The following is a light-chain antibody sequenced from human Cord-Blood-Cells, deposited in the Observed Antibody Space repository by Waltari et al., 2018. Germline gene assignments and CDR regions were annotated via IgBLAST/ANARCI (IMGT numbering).Light chain of an antibody. CDR2: DVS. CDR3: CSYAGSYPVV. Sequence: QSALTQPRSVSGSPGQSVTISCTGTSSDVGGYNYVSWYQQHQGKAPKLMFYDVSKRPSGVPDRFSGSKSGNTASLTISGLQAEDEADYYCCSYAGSYPVVFGGGTKLTVL. V-gene: IGLV2-11*01. J-gene: IGLJ2*01. CDR1: SSDVGGYNY.